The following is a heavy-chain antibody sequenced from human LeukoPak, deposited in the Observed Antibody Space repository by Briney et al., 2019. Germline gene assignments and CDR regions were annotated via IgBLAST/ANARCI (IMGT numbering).Heavy chain of an antibody. CDR1: GGSISNYY. J-gene: IGHJ6*02. CDR2: IYYSGST. CDR3: ARGIGGSGSYHYYGMDI. D-gene: IGHD3-10*01. V-gene: IGHV4-59*08. Sequence: SETLSLTCTVSGGSISNYYWSWIRQPPGKGLEWIGYIYYSGSTNHNPSLKSRVTISVDTSRNQFSLKVTSVTAADTAVYYCARGIGGSGSYHYYGMDIWGQGTTVTVSS.